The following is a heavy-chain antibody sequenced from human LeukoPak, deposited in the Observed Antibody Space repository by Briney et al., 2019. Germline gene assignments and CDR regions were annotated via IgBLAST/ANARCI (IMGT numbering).Heavy chain of an antibody. CDR1: GESFSGYY. D-gene: IGHD5-18*01. CDR3: ARHLREYSYGTTKYYYYYMDV. V-gene: IGHV4-34*01. J-gene: IGHJ6*03. Sequence: SETLSLTSAVYGESFSGYYWSWIRQPPGKGLEWIGEINHSGSTSYNPSLKSRVTISVDTSKNQFSLKLSSVTAADTAVYYCARHLREYSYGTTKYYYYYMDVWGKGTTVTISS. CDR2: INHSGST.